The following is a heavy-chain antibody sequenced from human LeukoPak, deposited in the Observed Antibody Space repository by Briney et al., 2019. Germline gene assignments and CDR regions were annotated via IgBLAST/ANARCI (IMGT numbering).Heavy chain of an antibody. D-gene: IGHD5-12*01. V-gene: IGHV1-18*01. Sequence: GASVKVSCKASGYTFSNSGISWVRQAPGQGLEWMGWISAYNGNTNYAQKLQGRVTMTTDTSTSTAYMELRSLRSDDTAVYYYARVTGGYVINYMDVWGKGTTVTVSS. CDR1: GYTFSNSG. J-gene: IGHJ6*03. CDR2: ISAYNGNT. CDR3: ARVTGGYVINYMDV.